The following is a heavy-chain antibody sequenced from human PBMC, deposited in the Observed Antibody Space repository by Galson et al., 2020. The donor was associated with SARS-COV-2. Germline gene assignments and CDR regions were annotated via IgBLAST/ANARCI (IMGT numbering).Heavy chain of an antibody. CDR2: FYNNGRT. CDR3: ATASNGFYLDFES. V-gene: IGHV4-59*12. Sequence: TLSLTCTVSGGSFRDTYWSWMRQSPGKGLEWIGYFYNNGRTKYNPSLESRVSISVDTSRNQFSLKVTSVTAADTAVYYCATASNGFYLDFESWGQGTMVTVSS. J-gene: IGHJ4*02. D-gene: IGHD3-22*01. CDR1: GGSFRDTY.